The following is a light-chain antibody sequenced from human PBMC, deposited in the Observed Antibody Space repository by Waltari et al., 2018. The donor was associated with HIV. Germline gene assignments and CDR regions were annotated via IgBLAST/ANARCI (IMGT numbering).Light chain of an antibody. V-gene: IGKV3-15*01. CDR3: QQNSYWLPIT. Sequence: ELVMTQSPATLSLSPGERATLSCRASQSVGSKLAWYQQKPGQAPRLLIYGASTRATGIPARFSGSGSGIEFTLTISSLQSEDFAVYYCQQNSYWLPITFGQGTRLEI. CDR1: QSVGSK. J-gene: IGKJ5*01. CDR2: GAS.